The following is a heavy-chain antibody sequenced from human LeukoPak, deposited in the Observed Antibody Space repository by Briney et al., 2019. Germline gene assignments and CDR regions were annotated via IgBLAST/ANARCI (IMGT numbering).Heavy chain of an antibody. Sequence: SETLSLTCAVYGGSFSGYYWSWIRQPPGEGLEWIGEISHSGSTNYNPPLKSRVTISVDTSKNQFSLKLSSVTAADTAVYYCARLRGIYYYGSGSYHYFDYWGQGTLVTVSS. CDR3: ARLRGIYYYGSGSYHYFDY. D-gene: IGHD3-10*01. CDR2: ISHSGST. V-gene: IGHV4-34*01. J-gene: IGHJ4*02. CDR1: GGSFSGYY.